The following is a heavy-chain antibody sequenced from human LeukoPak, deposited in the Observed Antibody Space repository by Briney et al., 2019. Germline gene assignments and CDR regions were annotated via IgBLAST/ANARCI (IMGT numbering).Heavy chain of an antibody. CDR2: IHDSGST. D-gene: IGHD5-12*01. CDR3: HARYGGYGYFDY. J-gene: IGHJ4*02. CDR1: GGSISSYY. V-gene: IGHV4-59*01. Sequence: SETLSLTCTVSGGSISSYYWSWIRQPPGKGLEWIGYIHDSGSTNYNPSLKSRVTISVDTSKNQFSLKLSSVTAADTAVYYCHARYGGYGYFDYWGQGTLVTVSS.